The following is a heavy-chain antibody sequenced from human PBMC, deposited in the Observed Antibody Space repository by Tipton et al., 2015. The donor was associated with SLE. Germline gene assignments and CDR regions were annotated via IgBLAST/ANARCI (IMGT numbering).Heavy chain of an antibody. Sequence: TLSLTCTVSGGSISNRYWGWIRQPPGKGLEWIGEIYDSGSTNYNPSLKSRVTISVDKSKNQFSLKLSSVTAADTAVYYCAREGYGGKNGDVWGKGTTVTVSS. V-gene: IGHV4-59*11. J-gene: IGHJ6*04. CDR2: IYDSGST. D-gene: IGHD4-23*01. CDR1: GGSISNRY. CDR3: AREGYGGKNGDV.